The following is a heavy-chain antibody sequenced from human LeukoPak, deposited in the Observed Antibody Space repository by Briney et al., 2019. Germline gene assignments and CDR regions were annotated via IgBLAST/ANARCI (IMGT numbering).Heavy chain of an antibody. D-gene: IGHD3-10*01. CDR2: INTGNGDT. CDR1: RYTFSNDA. V-gene: IGHV1-3*04. Sequence: GASVTVSFKASRYTFSNDAMHWVRQAPGERLEWMGWINTGNGDTKYSQKFQGRVSITRDTSASTSYMELSSLRSEDTAVYYCARDPGSRSYWSNSGMDVWGQGTTVTVSS. CDR3: ARDPGSRSYWSNSGMDV. J-gene: IGHJ6*02.